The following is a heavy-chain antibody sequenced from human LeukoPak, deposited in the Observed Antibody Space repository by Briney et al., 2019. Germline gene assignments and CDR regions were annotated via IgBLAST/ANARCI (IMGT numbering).Heavy chain of an antibody. D-gene: IGHD2-15*01. CDR1: GFTFSSYA. Sequence: PGGSLRLSCVGSGFTFSSYAMSWVRQAPGKGLEWVSAISGSDGRTFYADSVKGRFAISRDNTENTVYLQMSSLRAEDTAVYYCAKESPYCSGSNSRQYYFDYWGQGTLVTVSS. J-gene: IGHJ4*02. CDR3: AKESPYCSGSNSRQYYFDY. CDR2: ISGSDGRT. V-gene: IGHV3-23*01.